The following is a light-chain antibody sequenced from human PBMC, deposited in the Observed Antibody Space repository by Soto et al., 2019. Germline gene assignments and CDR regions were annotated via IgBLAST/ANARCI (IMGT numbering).Light chain of an antibody. V-gene: IGKV3-11*01. CDR2: DAS. CDR3: QQYNSYS. Sequence: EIVLTQSPATLSLSLGERATLSCRASQSVSSYLAWYQQKPGQAPRLLIYDASNRATGIPARFSGSGSGTDFSLTISSMQPDNLATYYCQQYNSYSFGQGTKVDIK. CDR1: QSVSSY. J-gene: IGKJ1*01.